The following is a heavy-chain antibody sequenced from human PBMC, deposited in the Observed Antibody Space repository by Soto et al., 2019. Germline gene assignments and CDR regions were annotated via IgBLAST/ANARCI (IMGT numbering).Heavy chain of an antibody. D-gene: IGHD6-13*01. V-gene: IGHV3-33*01. CDR2: IWYDGSNK. Sequence: PGGSLRLSCAASGFTFSSYGMHWVRQAPGKGLEWVAVIWYDGSNKYYADSVKGRFTISRDNSKNTLYLQMNSLRAEDTAVYYCARDLEQQLNGFDYWGQGTLVTVSS. CDR3: ARDLEQQLNGFDY. J-gene: IGHJ4*02. CDR1: GFTFSSYG.